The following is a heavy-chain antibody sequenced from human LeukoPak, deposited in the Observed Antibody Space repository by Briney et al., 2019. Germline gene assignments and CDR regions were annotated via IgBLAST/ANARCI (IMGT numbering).Heavy chain of an antibody. J-gene: IGHJ4*02. CDR1: GFTFDDYA. D-gene: IGHD4-11*01. V-gene: IGHV3-43*02. CDR3: AKDIGSATVTASFDY. Sequence: GSLRLSCAASGFTFDDYAMHWVRQAPGKGLEWVSLISGDGGSTYYADSVKGRFTISRDNSKNSLYLQMNSLRTEDTALYYCAKDIGSATVTASFDYWGRGTLVTVSS. CDR2: ISGDGGST.